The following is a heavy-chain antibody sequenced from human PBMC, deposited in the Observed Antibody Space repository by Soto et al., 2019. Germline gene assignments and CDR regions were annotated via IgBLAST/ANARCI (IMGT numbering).Heavy chain of an antibody. V-gene: IGHV1-69*02. Sequence: ASVKVSCKASGGTFSSYTISWVRQAPGQGLEWMGRIIPILGIANYAQKFQGRVTITGDKSTSTAYMELSSLRSEDTAVYYCAITTAVGGYALDYWGQGTLVTVSS. CDR3: AITTAVGGYALDY. J-gene: IGHJ4*02. D-gene: IGHD5-12*01. CDR1: GGTFSSYT. CDR2: IIPILGIA.